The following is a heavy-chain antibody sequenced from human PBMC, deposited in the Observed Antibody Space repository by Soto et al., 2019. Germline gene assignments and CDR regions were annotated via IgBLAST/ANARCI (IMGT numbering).Heavy chain of an antibody. V-gene: IGHV4-59*08. CDR1: GGSISSYY. D-gene: IGHD6-13*01. CDR3: AGRYSGAFDI. J-gene: IGHJ3*02. Sequence: PSETLSLTCTVSGGSISSYYWSWIRQPPGKGLEWIGYIYYSGSTNYNPSLKSRVTISVDTSKNQFSLKLSSVTAADTAVYYCAGRYSGAFDIWGQGTMVTVSS. CDR2: IYYSGST.